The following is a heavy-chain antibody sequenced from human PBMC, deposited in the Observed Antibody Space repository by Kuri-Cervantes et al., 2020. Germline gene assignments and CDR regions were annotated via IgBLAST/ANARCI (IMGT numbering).Heavy chain of an antibody. CDR1: GGTFSSYA. Sequence: SVKVSCKASGGTFSSYAISWVRQAPGQGLEWMGGIIPIFGTANYAQKFQGRVTITADESTSTAYMELSSLRSEDTAVYYCARNYNWNDVFSGGSDPWGQGTLVTVSS. V-gene: IGHV1-69*13. CDR2: IIPIFGTA. D-gene: IGHD1-1*01. J-gene: IGHJ5*02. CDR3: ARNYNWNDVFSGGSDP.